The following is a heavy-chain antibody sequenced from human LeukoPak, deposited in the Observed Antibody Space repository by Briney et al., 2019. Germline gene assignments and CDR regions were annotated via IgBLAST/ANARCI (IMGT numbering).Heavy chain of an antibody. CDR1: GYTFTSYD. V-gene: IGHV1-8*01. Sequence: GASVTVSCKASGYTFTSYDINWVRQATGQGLEWMGWMNPNSGNTGYAQKFQGRVTMTRNTSISTAYMELSSLRSEDTAVYYCARGPDLYSGYDGGYYFDYWGQGTLVTVSS. CDR3: ARGPDLYSGYDGGYYFDY. J-gene: IGHJ4*02. D-gene: IGHD5-12*01. CDR2: MNPNSGNT.